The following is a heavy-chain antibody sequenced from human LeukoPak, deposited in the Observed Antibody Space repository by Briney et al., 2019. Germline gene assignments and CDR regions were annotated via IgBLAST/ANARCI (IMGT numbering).Heavy chain of an antibody. J-gene: IGHJ4*02. CDR3: ARLVYFAGGTYYFDY. D-gene: IGHD2-8*01. Sequence: SETLSLTCTVSGGSISSSSYYWGWIRQPPGKGLEWIGSIYYSGSTYYNPFLKSRVTISVDTSKNQFSLKLSSVTAADTAVYYCARLVYFAGGTYYFDYWGQGTLVTVSS. CDR2: IYYSGST. V-gene: IGHV4-39*01. CDR1: GGSISSSSYY.